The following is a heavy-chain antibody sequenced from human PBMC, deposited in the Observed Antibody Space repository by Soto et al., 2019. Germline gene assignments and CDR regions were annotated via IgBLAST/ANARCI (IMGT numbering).Heavy chain of an antibody. CDR3: ARASRLPEYYYDSSGYDFDY. Sequence: GASVKVSCKASGYTFTGYYMHWVRQAPGQGLEWMGWINPNSGGTNYAQKFQGWVTMTRDTSISTAYMELSRLRSDDTAVYYCARASRLPEYYYDSSGYDFDYWGQGTLVTVS. CDR2: INPNSGGT. J-gene: IGHJ4*02. CDR1: GYTFTGYY. V-gene: IGHV1-2*04. D-gene: IGHD3-22*01.